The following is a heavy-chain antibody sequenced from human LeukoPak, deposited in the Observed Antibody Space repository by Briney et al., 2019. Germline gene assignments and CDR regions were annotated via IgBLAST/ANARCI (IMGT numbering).Heavy chain of an antibody. CDR2: IYYSGNT. D-gene: IGHD6-19*01. CDR3: AREGSSGSYYFDY. V-gene: IGHV4-59*02. J-gene: IGHJ4*02. Sequence: PGGSLRLSCDASGFTVSGNYMSWVRQAPGKGLEWIGRIYYSGNTNYNPSLKSRVTMSKDTSKNQFSLKLSSVTAADTAVYYCAREGSSGSYYFDYWGQGTLVTVSS. CDR1: GFTVSGNY.